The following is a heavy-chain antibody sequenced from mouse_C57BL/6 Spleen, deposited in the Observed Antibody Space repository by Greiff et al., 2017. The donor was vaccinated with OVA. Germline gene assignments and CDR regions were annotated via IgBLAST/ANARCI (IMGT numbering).Heavy chain of an antibody. CDR2: IDPETGGT. D-gene: IGHD1-1*01. CDR3: ARKDTTVVHYYAMDY. Sequence: VQLQQSGAELVRPGASVTLSCKASGYTFTDYEMHWVKQTPVHGLEWIGAIDPETGGTAYNEKFKGKATLTADKSSSTAYMELRSLTSEDSAVYFCARKDTTVVHYYAMDYWGQGTSVTVSS. J-gene: IGHJ4*01. CDR1: GYTFTDYE. V-gene: IGHV1-15*01.